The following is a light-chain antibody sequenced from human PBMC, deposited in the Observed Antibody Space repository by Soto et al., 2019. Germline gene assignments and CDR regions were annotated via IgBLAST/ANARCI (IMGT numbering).Light chain of an antibody. Sequence: AIQMTQSPSSLSASVGDRVTITCRASQDIRSELGWYQQKPGKAPKLLIYAPTSLQSGVPSRFSGSGSGTDFTLTISSLQPEDFATYFCLHDYDYPYTFGQGTKLEIK. J-gene: IGKJ2*01. CDR3: LHDYDYPYT. V-gene: IGKV1-6*01. CDR2: APT. CDR1: QDIRSE.